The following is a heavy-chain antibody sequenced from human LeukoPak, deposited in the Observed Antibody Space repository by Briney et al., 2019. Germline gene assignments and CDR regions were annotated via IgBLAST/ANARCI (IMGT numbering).Heavy chain of an antibody. V-gene: IGHV3-66*01. CDR2: MYRGGST. J-gene: IGHJ4*02. D-gene: IGHD5-24*01. CDR1: GFTVSNNY. CDR3: TRTFLSGDGYKVGYFDY. Sequence: GGSLRLSCAASGFTVSNNYMSWVRQAPGKGLEWVSVMYRGGSTYYADSVQGRFTMSRDNSKNTLFLQMNSLTAEDTAMYYCTRTFLSGDGYKVGYFDYWGQGTLVTVSS.